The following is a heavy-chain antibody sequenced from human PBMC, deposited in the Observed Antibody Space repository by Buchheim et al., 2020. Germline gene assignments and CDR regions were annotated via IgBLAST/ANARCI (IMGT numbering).Heavy chain of an antibody. V-gene: IGHV3-7*03. CDR2: IKQDGSEK. CDR1: GFTFSPYW. J-gene: IGHJ4*02. Sequence: EVQLVESGGGLVQPGGSLRLSCAASGFTFSPYWMSWVRQTPGKGLEWVANIKQDGSEKYYVGSVKGRFTISRDNAKNSLYLEMNRLRGEGTAVYYCARERYYGSGSPFDYWGQGTL. D-gene: IGHD3-10*01. CDR3: ARERYYGSGSPFDY.